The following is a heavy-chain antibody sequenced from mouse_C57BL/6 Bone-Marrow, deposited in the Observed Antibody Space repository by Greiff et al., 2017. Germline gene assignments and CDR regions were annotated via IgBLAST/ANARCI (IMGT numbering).Heavy chain of an antibody. Sequence: EVQLVESGGGLVKPGGSLKLSCAASGFTFSDYGMHWVRQAPEKGLEWVAYISSGSSTIYYADTVKGRFTISRDNAKNTLFLQMTSLRSEDTAMYYCARALYYNAMDYWGQGTSVTVSS. D-gene: IGHD2-1*01. CDR1: GFTFSDYG. J-gene: IGHJ4*01. CDR3: ARALYYNAMDY. V-gene: IGHV5-17*01. CDR2: ISSGSSTI.